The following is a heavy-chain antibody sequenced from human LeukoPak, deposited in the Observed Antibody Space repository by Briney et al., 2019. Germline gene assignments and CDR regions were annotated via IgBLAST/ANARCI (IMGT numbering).Heavy chain of an antibody. V-gene: IGHV1-18*04. D-gene: IGHD1-1*01. CDR3: ARVPGDNWNDDVGLHWFDT. CDR2: ITALTGNT. Sequence: GASVKVSCTASGYTLTTYSLSCVRQAPGQGLEWRGWITALTGNTNYTQKLQSRVTMTTDTSTSTAYMEVRSLRSDDTAVYYCARVPGDNWNDDVGLHWFDTWGQGTLVTVSS. J-gene: IGHJ5*02. CDR1: GYTLTTYS.